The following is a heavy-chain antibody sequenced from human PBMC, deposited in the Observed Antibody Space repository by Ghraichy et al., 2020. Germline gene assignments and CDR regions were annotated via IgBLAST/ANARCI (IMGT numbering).Heavy chain of an antibody. J-gene: IGHJ6*03. D-gene: IGHD2-21*01. CDR2: ISYSGST. V-gene: IGHV4-59*11. Sequence: SETLSLTCAVSGVSISSHYWSWIRQSPGKGLEWIAYISYSGSTVHNPSLKSRVTISLDTSMNQFSLKLSSVTAADTAVYYCARVHSPSYYYYYMDVWGKGTTVTVSS. CDR3: ARVHSPSYYYYYMDV. CDR1: GVSISSHY.